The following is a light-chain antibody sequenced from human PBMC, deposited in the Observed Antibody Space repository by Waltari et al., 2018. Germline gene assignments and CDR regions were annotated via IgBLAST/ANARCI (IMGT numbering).Light chain of an antibody. Sequence: SALTQPDSVSGSPGQSITISCSGISSASGGYEYFSWYQQHPGKAPKVIIYDFNNRPSGVSNRFSGSKSGSSASLTISGLQAEDEADYYCSSFTSSTTGIFGGGTKVTVL. J-gene: IGLJ2*01. V-gene: IGLV2-14*03. CDR3: SSFTSSTTGI. CDR2: DFN. CDR1: SSASGGYEY.